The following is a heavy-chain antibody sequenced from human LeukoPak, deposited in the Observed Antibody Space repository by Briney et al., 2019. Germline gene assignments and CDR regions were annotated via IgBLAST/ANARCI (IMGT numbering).Heavy chain of an antibody. Sequence: GGSLRLSCAASGFTFSDHDMNWVRQAPGKGLEWVSFITSSGSSTYYADSVKGRFTISRDNAKNSLYLQMNSLRAEDTAVYYCAREGGYCSGGSCRYFDYWGQGTLVTVSS. J-gene: IGHJ4*02. D-gene: IGHD2-15*01. CDR1: GFTFSDHD. V-gene: IGHV3-48*03. CDR3: AREGGYCSGGSCRYFDY. CDR2: ITSSGSST.